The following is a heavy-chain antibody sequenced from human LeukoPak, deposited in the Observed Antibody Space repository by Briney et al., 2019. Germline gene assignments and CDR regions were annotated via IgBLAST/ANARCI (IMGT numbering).Heavy chain of an antibody. Sequence: SETLSLTCSVSGVSLTRSPYYCSWMRQSPGKLLEWIGSIYYGEKTYCNPSLKCRVTISVDTFKNQFSLKLNSVTAADTAVYYCAKHPGSLVVISATEIDYWGQGTLVTVSS. CDR3: AKHPGSLVVISATEIDY. V-gene: IGHV4-39*01. CDR2: IYYGEKT. J-gene: IGHJ4*02. CDR1: GVSLTRSPYY. D-gene: IGHD2-15*01.